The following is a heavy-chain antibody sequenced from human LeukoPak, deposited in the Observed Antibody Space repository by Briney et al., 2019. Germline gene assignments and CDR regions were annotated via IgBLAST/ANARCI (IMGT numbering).Heavy chain of an antibody. Sequence: SVKVSCKASGGTFSSYAISWVRQAPGQGLEWMGGIIPIFGAANYAQKFQGRVTITADESTSAAYMELSSLRSEDTAVYYCARDPYCSSTSCHQYYYYYYGMDVWGQGTTVTVSS. CDR2: IIPIFGAA. CDR3: ARDPYCSSTSCHQYYYYYYGMDV. D-gene: IGHD2-2*01. V-gene: IGHV1-69*01. CDR1: GGTFSSYA. J-gene: IGHJ6*02.